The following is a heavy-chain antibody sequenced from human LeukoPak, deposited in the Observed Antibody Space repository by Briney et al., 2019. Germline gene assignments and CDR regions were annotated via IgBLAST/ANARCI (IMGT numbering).Heavy chain of an antibody. CDR3: ARNIYYANWGATFDI. J-gene: IGHJ3*02. Sequence: SETLSLTCTVSGGSISNYYWSWIRQTPGKGLEWIGYIYYSGSANYSPSLKSRVTILVDTSKNQFSLKLSSVTAADTALYYCARNIYYANWGATFDIWGQGTMVTVSS. D-gene: IGHD1-26*01. CDR1: GGSISNYY. CDR2: IYYSGSA. V-gene: IGHV4-59*01.